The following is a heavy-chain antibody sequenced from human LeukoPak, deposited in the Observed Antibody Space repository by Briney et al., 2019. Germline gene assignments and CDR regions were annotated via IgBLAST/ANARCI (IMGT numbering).Heavy chain of an antibody. J-gene: IGHJ4*02. CDR3: VRDNCTGTSCHHVDY. CDR2: IKEDGSEK. CDR1: AFTFTNYW. D-gene: IGHD2-2*01. V-gene: IGHV3-7*01. Sequence: GGSLRLSCAASAFTFTNYWMSWVRQAPGQGLEWVANIKEDGSEKYYVDSVKGRFTISRDNTKNSLYLQMNSLRAEDTAVYYCVRDNCTGTSCHHVDYWGQGTLVTVSS.